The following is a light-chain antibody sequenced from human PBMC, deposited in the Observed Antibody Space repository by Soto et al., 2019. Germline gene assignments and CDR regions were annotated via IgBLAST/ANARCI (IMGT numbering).Light chain of an antibody. CDR1: QTINNN. Sequence: ETLMTQSPATLSVSPGERATLSCRASQTINNNLAWYQQKPGQAPRLLIYGASTRATGIPARFSGSGSGTEFTLNISSLQSEDSAVYYCQQYNYWPPITFGQGTRLEIK. CDR2: GAS. V-gene: IGKV3-15*01. CDR3: QQYNYWPPIT. J-gene: IGKJ5*01.